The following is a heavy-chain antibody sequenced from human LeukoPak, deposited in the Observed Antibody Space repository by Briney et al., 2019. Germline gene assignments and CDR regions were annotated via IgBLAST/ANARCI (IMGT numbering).Heavy chain of an antibody. V-gene: IGHV3-74*01. D-gene: IGHD3-16*01. CDR1: GFTFTDYW. J-gene: IGHJ4*02. Sequence: PGGSLRLSCAASGFTFTDYWMHWVRQVPGKGLVWVSIINTDTRGTYYADSVKGRFTISRDNAKSTLYPQMDSLRAEDTAVYYCARAGAYHSDNWGQGTLVTVSS. CDR2: INTDTRGT. CDR3: ARAGAYHSDN.